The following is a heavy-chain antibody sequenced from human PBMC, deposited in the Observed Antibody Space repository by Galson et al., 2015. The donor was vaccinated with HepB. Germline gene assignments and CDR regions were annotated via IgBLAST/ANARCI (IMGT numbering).Heavy chain of an antibody. J-gene: IGHJ4*02. D-gene: IGHD2-15*01. CDR1: GGTFSSYA. CDR3: ARVVVAATWNEYYFDY. CDR2: IIPIFGTA. Sequence: SCKASGGTFSSYAINWVRQAPGQGLEWMGGIIPIFGTANYAQKFQGRVTITADESTSTAYMELSSLRSEDTAVYYCARVVVAATWNEYYFDYWGQGTLVTVSS. V-gene: IGHV1-69*01.